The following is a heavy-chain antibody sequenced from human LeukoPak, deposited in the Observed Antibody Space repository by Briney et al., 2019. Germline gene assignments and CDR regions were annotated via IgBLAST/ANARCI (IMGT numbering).Heavy chain of an antibody. Sequence: GGSLGLSCAASGFTFRSYSMNWFRQAPGRGLEWVSYISGSGTDIYYADSVKGRFTISRDNAQNSLYLQLNNLRTEDTAVYFCARDDKWAFDYWGQGTLVTVSS. V-gene: IGHV3-21*05. CDR3: ARDDKWAFDY. J-gene: IGHJ4*02. CDR1: GFTFRSYS. D-gene: IGHD1-26*01. CDR2: ISGSGTDI.